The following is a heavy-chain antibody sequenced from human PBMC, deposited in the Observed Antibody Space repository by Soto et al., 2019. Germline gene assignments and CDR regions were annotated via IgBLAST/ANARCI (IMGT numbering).Heavy chain of an antibody. D-gene: IGHD3-16*01. CDR3: ARQAKIGDRSQFYFDS. V-gene: IGHV3-30*04. CDR1: GFTFSFYA. J-gene: IGHJ4*02. Sequence: QVQLVESGGDVVQPGRSLRLSCAASGFTFSFYAMHWVRQAPGKGLEWVAVLSYNGRNKHYVDSVQGRFTISRDNSQDTLYLQMDSLRPDDTAVYYCARQAKIGDRSQFYFDSGGQGTLVTVSS. CDR2: LSYNGRNK.